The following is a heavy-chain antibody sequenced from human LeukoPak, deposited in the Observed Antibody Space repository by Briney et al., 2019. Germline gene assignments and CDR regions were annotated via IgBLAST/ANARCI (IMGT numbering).Heavy chain of an antibody. CDR3: ARGQIDHYYGSGSYGDY. V-gene: IGHV1-69*04. CDR2: IIPILGIA. CDR1: GGTFSSYA. D-gene: IGHD3-10*01. Sequence: ASVKVSCKASGGTFSSYAISWVRQAPGQGLEWMGRIIPILGIANYAQKFQGRVTITADKSTSTAYMELSSLRSEDTAVYYCARGQIDHYYGSGSYGDYWGQGTLVTVSS. J-gene: IGHJ4*02.